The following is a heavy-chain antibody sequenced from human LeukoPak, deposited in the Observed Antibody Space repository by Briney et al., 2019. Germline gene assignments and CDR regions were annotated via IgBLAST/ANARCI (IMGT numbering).Heavy chain of an antibody. Sequence: GGSLRLSCAASGFTVSSNYMSWVRQAPGKGLEWVSVIYSGGSTYYADSVKGRFTISRDNSKNTLYLQMNSLRAEDTAVYDCARTTYDYVWGSYRYTGFDYWGQGTLVTVSS. CDR2: IYSGGST. CDR3: ARTTYDYVWGSYRYTGFDY. J-gene: IGHJ4*02. D-gene: IGHD3-16*02. V-gene: IGHV3-53*01. CDR1: GFTVSSNY.